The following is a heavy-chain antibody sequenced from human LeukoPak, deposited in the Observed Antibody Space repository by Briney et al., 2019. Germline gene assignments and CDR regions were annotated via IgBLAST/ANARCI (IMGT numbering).Heavy chain of an antibody. CDR1: GGSFSGYY. J-gene: IGHJ6*02. Sequence: SETLSLTCAVYGGSFSGYYWSWNRQPPGKGLEWIGEINHSGSTNYNPSLKSRVTISVDTSKNQFSLKLSSVTAADTAVYYCARGCYYGMDVWGQGTTVTVSS. V-gene: IGHV4-34*01. CDR2: INHSGST. CDR3: ARGCYYGMDV.